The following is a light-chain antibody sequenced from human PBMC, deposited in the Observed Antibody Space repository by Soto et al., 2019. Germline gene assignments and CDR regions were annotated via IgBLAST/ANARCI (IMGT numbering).Light chain of an antibody. J-gene: IGKJ4*01. CDR3: QQRSTWPPRLT. Sequence: EIVLTPSPGTLSLSPGERATLSCRASQSVSSSYLAWYQQKPGQAPRLLIYDASKRATGIPARFSGSGSGTDFTLTITSLESEDFAVYYCQQRSTWPPRLTFGGGTKVDIK. V-gene: IGKV3D-20*02. CDR2: DAS. CDR1: QSVSSSY.